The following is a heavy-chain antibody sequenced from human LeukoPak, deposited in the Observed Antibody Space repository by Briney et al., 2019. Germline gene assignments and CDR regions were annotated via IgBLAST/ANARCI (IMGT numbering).Heavy chain of an antibody. V-gene: IGHV4-39*07. CDR1: GGSFSSSSYY. D-gene: IGHD5-18*01. CDR3: ARGVYSYGYGSLGY. Sequence: SETLSLTCTVSGGSFSSSSYYWGWIRQPPGKGLEWIGSMYYSGSTYYNASLRSRVTISVDTSKNQFSLKLSSVTAADTAVYYCARGVYSYGYGSLGYWGQGTLVTVSS. J-gene: IGHJ4*02. CDR2: MYYSGST.